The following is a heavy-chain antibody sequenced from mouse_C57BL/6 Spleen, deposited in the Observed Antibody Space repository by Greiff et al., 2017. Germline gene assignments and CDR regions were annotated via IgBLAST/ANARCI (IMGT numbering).Heavy chain of an antibody. CDR2: IYPGDGDT. V-gene: IGHV1-82*01. CDR1: GYAFSSSW. Sequence: VQLQQSGPELVKPGASVKISCKASGYAFSSSWMNWVKQRPGKGLEWIGRIYPGDGDTNYNGKFKGKATLTADKSSSTAYMQLSSLTSEDSAVYFCARSLFITTVVAENYYAMDYWGQGTSVTVSS. D-gene: IGHD1-1*01. CDR3: ARSLFITTVVAENYYAMDY. J-gene: IGHJ4*01.